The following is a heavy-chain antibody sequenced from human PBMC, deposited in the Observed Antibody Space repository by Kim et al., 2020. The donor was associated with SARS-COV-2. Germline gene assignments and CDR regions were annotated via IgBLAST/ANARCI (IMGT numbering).Heavy chain of an antibody. D-gene: IGHD3-22*01. J-gene: IGHJ3*02. CDR1: GFTFSSYS. CDR3: ARDGDSSGYYFPSPSTPDAFDI. V-gene: IGHV3-48*02. CDR2: ISSSSSTI. Sequence: GGSLRLSCAASGFTFSSYSMNWVRQAPGKGLEWVSYISSSSSTIYYADSVKGRFTISRDNAKNSLYLQMNSLRDEDTAVYYCARDGDSSGYYFPSPSTPDAFDIWGQGTMVTVSS.